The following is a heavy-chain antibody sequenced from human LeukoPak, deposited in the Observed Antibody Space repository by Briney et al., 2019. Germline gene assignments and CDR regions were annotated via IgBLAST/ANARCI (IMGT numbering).Heavy chain of an antibody. Sequence: GGSLRLSCAASGFTFSSYAMHWVRQAPGKGLEWVTLIWYDGSNKYYADSVKGRFTIFRDNSKNTLYLQMNSLRAEDTAVYFCAREDSGRDSWGQGTLVTVSS. CDR2: IWYDGSNK. J-gene: IGHJ4*02. V-gene: IGHV3-33*01. CDR1: GFTFSSYA. CDR3: AREDSGRDS. D-gene: IGHD6-19*01.